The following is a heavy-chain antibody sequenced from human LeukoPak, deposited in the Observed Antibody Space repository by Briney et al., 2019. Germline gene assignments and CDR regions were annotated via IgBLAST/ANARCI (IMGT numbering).Heavy chain of an antibody. Sequence: GGSLRLSCAASGFTFSSYGMHWVRQAPGKGLEWVAFIRYDGSNKYYADSVKGRFTISRDNAKNSLYLQMNSLRAEDTAVYYCARSALDCTNGVCFLYYYYYMDVWGKGTTVTVSS. CDR2: IRYDGSNK. CDR1: GFTFSSYG. D-gene: IGHD2-8*01. CDR3: ARSALDCTNGVCFLYYYYYMDV. J-gene: IGHJ6*03. V-gene: IGHV3-30*02.